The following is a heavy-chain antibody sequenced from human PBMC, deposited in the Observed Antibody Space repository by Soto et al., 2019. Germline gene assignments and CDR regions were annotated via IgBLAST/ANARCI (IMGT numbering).Heavy chain of an antibody. Sequence: GASVKVSCKASGYTFTSYGISWVRQAPGQGLEWMGWISAYNGNTNYAQKLQGRVTMTTDTSTSTAYMELRSLRSDDTAVYYCARDGYSYGNHYYYGMDVWGQGTTVTVSS. D-gene: IGHD5-18*01. CDR2: ISAYNGNT. CDR1: GYTFTSYG. CDR3: ARDGYSYGNHYYYGMDV. V-gene: IGHV1-18*01. J-gene: IGHJ6*02.